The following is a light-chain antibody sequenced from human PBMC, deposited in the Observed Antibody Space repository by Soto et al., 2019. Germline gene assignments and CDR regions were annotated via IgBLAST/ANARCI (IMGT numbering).Light chain of an antibody. Sequence: EIVMTQSPATLSVSPGERATLSCRASQSVSSSYLAWYQQKPGQAPRLLMYEAASRATGIPGRFSGSGSGTDFTLTISRLEPEDFAVYYCQQYVSSPWTFGQGTKVDIK. CDR3: QQYVSSPWT. CDR1: QSVSSSY. V-gene: IGKV3-20*01. J-gene: IGKJ1*01. CDR2: EAA.